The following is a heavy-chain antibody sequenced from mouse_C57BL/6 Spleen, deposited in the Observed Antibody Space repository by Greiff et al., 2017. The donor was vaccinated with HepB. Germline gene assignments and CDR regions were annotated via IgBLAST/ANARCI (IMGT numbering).Heavy chain of an antibody. Sequence: QVQLKESGAELVRPGASVTLSCKASGYTFTDYEMHWVKQTPVHGLEWIGAIDPETGGTAYNQKFKGKAILTADKSSSTAYMELRSLTSEDSAVYYCTRYYGSSWGYFDVWGTGTTVTVSS. V-gene: IGHV1-15*01. J-gene: IGHJ1*03. CDR3: TRYYGSSWGYFDV. CDR1: GYTFTDYE. CDR2: IDPETGGT. D-gene: IGHD1-1*01.